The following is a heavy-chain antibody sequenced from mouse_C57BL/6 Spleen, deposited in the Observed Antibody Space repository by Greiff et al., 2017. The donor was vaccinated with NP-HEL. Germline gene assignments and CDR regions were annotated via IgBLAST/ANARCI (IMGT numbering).Heavy chain of an antibody. Sequence: VQLQQSGAELARPGASVKLSCKASGYTFTSYGISWVKQRTGQGLEWIGEIYPRSGNTYYNEKFKGKATLTADKSSSTAYMELRSLTSEDSAVYFCAGYKLPYGYDGYFDVWGTGTTVTVSS. V-gene: IGHV1-81*01. CDR1: GYTFTSYG. D-gene: IGHD2-2*01. J-gene: IGHJ1*03. CDR2: IYPRSGNT. CDR3: AGYKLPYGYDGYFDV.